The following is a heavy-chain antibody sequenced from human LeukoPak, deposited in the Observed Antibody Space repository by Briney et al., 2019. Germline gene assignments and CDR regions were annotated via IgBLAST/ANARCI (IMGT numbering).Heavy chain of an antibody. CDR2: IYYSGST. CDR1: GGSISSSSYY. J-gene: IGHJ4*02. CDR3: ARDRDGNFDY. Sequence: NPSETLSLTCTVSGGSISSSSYYWGWIRQPPGKGLEWIGSIYYSGSTYYNPSLKSRVTISVDTSKNQFSLKLSSVTAADTAAYYCARDRDGNFDYWGQGTLVTVSS. V-gene: IGHV4-39*07. D-gene: IGHD1-1*01.